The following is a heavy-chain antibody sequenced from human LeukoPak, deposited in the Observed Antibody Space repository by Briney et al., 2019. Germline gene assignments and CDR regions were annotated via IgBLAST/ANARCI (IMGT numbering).Heavy chain of an antibody. CDR1: GFTFTSSA. D-gene: IGHD4-23*01. J-gene: IGHJ4*02. CDR3: AELANGGNQYDY. V-gene: IGHV1-58*02. CDR2: IVVGSGNT. Sequence: SVKVSCKASGFTFTSSAMQWVRQARGQRLEWIGWIVVGSGNTNYAQKFQERVTITRDMSTSTAYMELSSLRSEDTAVYYCAELANGGNQYDYWGQGTLVTVSS.